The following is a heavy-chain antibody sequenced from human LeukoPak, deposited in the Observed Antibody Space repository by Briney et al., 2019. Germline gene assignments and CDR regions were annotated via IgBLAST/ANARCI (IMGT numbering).Heavy chain of an antibody. CDR3: ARELPSKTIAARRGFDY. CDR1: GYTFTGYY. D-gene: IGHD6-6*01. V-gene: IGHV1-2*02. Sequence: ASVKVSCKASGYTFTGYYMHWVRQAPGQGLEWMGWINPNSGGTNYAQKFQGRVTMTRDTSISTAYMELSRLRSDDTAVYYCARELPSKTIAARRGFDYWGQGTLVTVSS. J-gene: IGHJ4*02. CDR2: INPNSGGT.